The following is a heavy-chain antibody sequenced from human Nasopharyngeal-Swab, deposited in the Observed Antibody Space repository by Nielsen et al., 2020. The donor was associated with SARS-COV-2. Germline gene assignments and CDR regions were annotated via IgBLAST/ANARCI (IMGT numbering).Heavy chain of an antibody. Sequence: GGSLRLSCAASGFAFSTYWMHWVRQAPGKGLVRVSAVSTDGTTTYYAGSVRGRFTISRDNSKNTLYLEMNSLSAGDTATYYCAQEEVPNDSWGQGTLVTVSS. CDR3: AQEEVPNDS. CDR2: VSTDGTTT. J-gene: IGHJ5*01. CDR1: GFAFSTYW. V-gene: IGHV3-74*01.